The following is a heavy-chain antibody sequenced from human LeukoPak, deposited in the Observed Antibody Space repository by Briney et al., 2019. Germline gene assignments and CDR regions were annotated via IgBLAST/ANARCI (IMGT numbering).Heavy chain of an antibody. CDR3: ARGKVVTMVRGVIITYFDY. Sequence: GGSLRLSCAASGFTFDDYGMSWVRQAPGKGLEWVSGINWNGGSTGYADSVKGRFTISRDNAKNSLYLQMNSLRAEDTALYYCARGKVVTMVRGVIITYFDYWGQGTLVTASS. CDR1: GFTFDDYG. J-gene: IGHJ4*02. CDR2: INWNGGST. D-gene: IGHD3-10*01. V-gene: IGHV3-20*04.